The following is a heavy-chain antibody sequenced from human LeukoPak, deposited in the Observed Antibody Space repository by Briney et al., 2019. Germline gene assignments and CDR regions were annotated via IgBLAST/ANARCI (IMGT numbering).Heavy chain of an antibody. CDR3: AKDLTVTTYNWFDP. V-gene: IGHV3-23*01. CDR1: GFTFSSYA. Sequence: PGGSLRLSCAASGFTFSSYAMSWVRQAPGKGLEWVSLIISDGTITYYADSVKGRFTISRDNSKNTLYLQMNSLRAEDTAVYYCAKDLTVTTYNWFDPWGQGTLVTVSS. J-gene: IGHJ5*02. D-gene: IGHD4-11*01. CDR2: IISDGTIT.